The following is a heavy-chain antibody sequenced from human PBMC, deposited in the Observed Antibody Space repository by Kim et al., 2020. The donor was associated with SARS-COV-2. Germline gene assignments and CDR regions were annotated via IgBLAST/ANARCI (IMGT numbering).Heavy chain of an antibody. J-gene: IGHJ6*02. V-gene: IGHV3-11*01. CDR2: ISSSGSTI. Sequence: GGSLRLSCAASGFTFSDYYMSWIRQAPGKGLEWVSYISSSGSTIYYADSVKGRFTISRDNAKNSLYLQMNSLRAEDTAVYYCARDRITIFGVVISGYGMDVWGPGTKVTVSS. CDR3: ARDRITIFGVVISGYGMDV. CDR1: GFTFSDYY. D-gene: IGHD3-3*01.